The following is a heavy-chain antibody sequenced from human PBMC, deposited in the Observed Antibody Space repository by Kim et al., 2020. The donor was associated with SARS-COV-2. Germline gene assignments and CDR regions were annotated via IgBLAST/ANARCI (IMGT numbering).Heavy chain of an antibody. CDR3: ARGDQERAAAGYYYYYMDV. D-gene: IGHD6-13*01. J-gene: IGHJ6*03. Sequence: KGRFTISRENAKNSLYLQMNSLRAGDTAVYYCARGDQERAAAGYYYYYMDVWGKGTTVTVSS. V-gene: IGHV3-13*01.